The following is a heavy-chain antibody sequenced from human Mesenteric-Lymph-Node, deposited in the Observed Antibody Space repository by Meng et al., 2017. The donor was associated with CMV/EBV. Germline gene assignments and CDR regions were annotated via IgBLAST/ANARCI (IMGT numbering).Heavy chain of an antibody. D-gene: IGHD6-6*01. V-gene: IGHV3-21*01. Sequence: GESLKISCAASGFTFRSYSMSWVRQAPGKGLEWVSSISSGSNYIYYADSVKGRFTVSRDNAKDSLSLQMNSLRAEDTAVYYCARDQYSSSYYGMDVWGQGTTVTVSS. CDR1: GFTFRSYS. CDR2: ISSGSNYI. CDR3: ARDQYSSSYYGMDV. J-gene: IGHJ6*02.